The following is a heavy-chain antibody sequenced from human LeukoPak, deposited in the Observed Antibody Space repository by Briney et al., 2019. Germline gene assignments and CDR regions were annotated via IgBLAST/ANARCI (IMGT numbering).Heavy chain of an antibody. Sequence: GGSLRLSCAASGFTFSSYAMSWVRQAPGKGLEWVSAISGSDGNTYYADSVKGRFTVSRDNSKNTLFLQMNSLRAEDTAVYYCAKDGGLWVSAHWGDSWGRGTLVTVSS. D-gene: IGHD7-27*01. CDR3: AKDGGLWVSAHWGDS. V-gene: IGHV3-23*01. CDR1: GFTFSSYA. J-gene: IGHJ4*02. CDR2: ISGSDGNT.